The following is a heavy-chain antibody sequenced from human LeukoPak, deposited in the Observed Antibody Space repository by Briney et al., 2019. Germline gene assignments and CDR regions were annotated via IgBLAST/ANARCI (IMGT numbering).Heavy chain of an antibody. CDR2: ISSSSSYI. J-gene: IGHJ4*02. CDR1: GFTFSSYS. CDR3: ARDGLLWFGELRGRFDY. Sequence: PGGSLRLSCAASGFTFSSYSMNWVRQAPGKGLEWVSSISSSSSYIYYADSVKGRFTISRDNAKNSLYLQMNSLRAEDTAVYYCARDGLLWFGELRGRFDYWGQGTLVTVSS. V-gene: IGHV3-21*01. D-gene: IGHD3-10*01.